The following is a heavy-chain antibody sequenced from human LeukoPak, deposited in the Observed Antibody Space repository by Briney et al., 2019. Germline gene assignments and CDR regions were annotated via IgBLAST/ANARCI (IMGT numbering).Heavy chain of an antibody. V-gene: IGHV1-69*05. Sequence: SVKVSCKASGGTFSSYAISWVRQAPGQGLEWMGGIFPIFGTANYAQKFQGRVTITTDESTSTAYMELSSLRSEDTAVYYCTSIAARPEDDYYYYMDVWGKGTTVTVSS. D-gene: IGHD6-6*01. CDR3: TSIAARPEDDYYYYMDV. CDR1: GGTFSSYA. CDR2: IFPIFGTA. J-gene: IGHJ6*03.